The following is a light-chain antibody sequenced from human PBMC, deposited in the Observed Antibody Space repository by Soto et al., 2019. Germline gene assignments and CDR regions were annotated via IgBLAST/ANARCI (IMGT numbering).Light chain of an antibody. J-gene: IGKJ1*01. CDR1: QSISSY. CDR2: AAS. CDR3: QQYNNWPPWT. Sequence: DIQMTQSPSSLSASVGDRVSITCRASQSISSYLNWYQQKPGKAPKLLIYAASSLQSGVPSRFSGSGSGTEFTLTIGSLQSEDFAVHYCQQYNNWPPWTFGQGTKVDIK. V-gene: IGKV1-39*01.